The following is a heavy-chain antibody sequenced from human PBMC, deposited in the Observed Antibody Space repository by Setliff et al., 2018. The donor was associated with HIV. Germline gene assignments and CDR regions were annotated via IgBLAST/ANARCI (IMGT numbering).Heavy chain of an antibody. J-gene: IGHJ4*02. V-gene: IGHV2-5*02. Sequence: SGPTLVNPTQPLTLTRTLSGFSLSSRVGVGWIRQPPGKALEWLALIYGDDDKRYSPSLKNRLAITKDTSKKQVVLTMTNMDPVDTGTYYCAHTVAPEWGVSSGYPFDYWGQGTLVTVSS. D-gene: IGHD3-22*01. CDR2: IYGDDDK. CDR3: AHTVAPEWGVSSGYPFDY. CDR1: GFSLSSRVG.